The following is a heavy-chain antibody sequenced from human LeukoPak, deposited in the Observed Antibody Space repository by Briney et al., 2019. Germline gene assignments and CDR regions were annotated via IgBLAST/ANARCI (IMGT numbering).Heavy chain of an antibody. D-gene: IGHD3-3*01. CDR1: GFTFSSYG. CDR2: IRYDGSNK. V-gene: IGHV3-30*02. Sequence: GGSLTLSCAVSGFTFSSYGMHWVRQAPGKGLEWVTLIRYDGSNKYYADSVKGRFTISRDNSENTLFLQMNNLRADDTAVYYCARTYYDYWSGPYAFDIWGQGTMVTVSS. J-gene: IGHJ3*02. CDR3: ARTYYDYWSGPYAFDI.